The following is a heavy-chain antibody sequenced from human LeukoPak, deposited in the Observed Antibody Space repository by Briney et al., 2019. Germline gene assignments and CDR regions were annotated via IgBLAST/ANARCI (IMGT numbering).Heavy chain of an antibody. D-gene: IGHD1/OR15-1a*01. V-gene: IGHV3-48*01. CDR2: ISDSSGTI. CDR1: GFTFNTYS. J-gene: IGHJ4*02. CDR3: ARGTDYFDY. Sequence: GGSLRLSCAASGFTFNTYSMNWVRQAPGKGLEWVSYISDSSGTIYYADSVKGRFTISRDNAKNSLYLQMNSLRAEDTAVYYCARGTDYFDYWGQGTLVTVSS.